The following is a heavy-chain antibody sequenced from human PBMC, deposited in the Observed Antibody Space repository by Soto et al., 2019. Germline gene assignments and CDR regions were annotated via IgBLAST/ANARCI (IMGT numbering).Heavy chain of an antibody. D-gene: IGHD2-21*01. V-gene: IGHV4-30-2*01. CDR1: GGSISSGGHS. J-gene: IGHJ5*02. CDR2: ISHTGST. CDR3: VRGGLLPDS. Sequence: QLLLQESGSGLVKPSQTLSLTCAVSGGSISSGGHSWSWIRQPPGKGLEWIGYISHTGSTYYNTSLKRGGIIAEDRSENPFSLKLSCVPAAETAVYYSVRGGLLPDSWGQGTLFTVSS.